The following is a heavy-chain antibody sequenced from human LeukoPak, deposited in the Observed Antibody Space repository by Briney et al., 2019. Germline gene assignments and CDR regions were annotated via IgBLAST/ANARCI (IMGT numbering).Heavy chain of an antibody. Sequence: GGSLRLSCTASGFTITSVWKHWIRQAPGRGLVWISRISTDGAITGYADSVKGRFTISRDNAKNTLYLQMNSLRAEDTAVYYCARDRTTPTRFDSWGQGALVTVSS. CDR2: ISTDGAIT. D-gene: IGHD4-17*01. CDR3: ARDRTTPTRFDS. V-gene: IGHV3-74*01. J-gene: IGHJ4*02. CDR1: GFTITSVW.